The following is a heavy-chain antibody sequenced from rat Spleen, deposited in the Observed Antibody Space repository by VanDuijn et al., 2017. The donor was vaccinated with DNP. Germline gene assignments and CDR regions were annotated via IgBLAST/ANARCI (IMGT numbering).Heavy chain of an antibody. Sequence: EVQLQESGPGLVKPSQSLSLTCSVTGYSITSNYWGWIRKFPGNKMEWIGHISYSGTTTYSPSLKSRISITRDTSKNQFFLQLNSVTTEDTATYYCATSPGPNWFAYWGQGTLVTVSS. V-gene: IGHV3-1*01. D-gene: IGHD1-4*01. CDR2: ISYSGTT. J-gene: IGHJ3*01. CDR1: GYSITSNY. CDR3: ATSPGPNWFAY.